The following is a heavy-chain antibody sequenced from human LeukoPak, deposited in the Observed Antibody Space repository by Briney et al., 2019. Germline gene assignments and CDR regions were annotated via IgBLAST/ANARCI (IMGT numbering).Heavy chain of an antibody. CDR1: GFTLRSYD. Sequence: PGGSLRLSCAASGFTLRSYDMSWVRQAPGKGLEWVSAISGSGGSTYYADSVKGRSTISRDNSKNTLYLQMNSLRAEDTAVYYCAKALLRLGDLSYDSYWGQGTPVTVSS. CDR2: ISGSGGST. J-gene: IGHJ4*02. D-gene: IGHD3-16*02. CDR3: AKALLRLGDLSYDSY. V-gene: IGHV3-23*01.